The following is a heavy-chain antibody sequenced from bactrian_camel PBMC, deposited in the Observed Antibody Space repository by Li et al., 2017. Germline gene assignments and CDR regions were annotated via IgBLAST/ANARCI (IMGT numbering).Heavy chain of an antibody. V-gene: IGHV3S40*01. Sequence: VQLVESGGGLVQPGGSLRLSCAASGFSLGDFRMTWVRQAPGKGLEWVSRINTGGSSTYYADSAKGRFTISRDNARNTVYLQMDNLNSDDTALYYCVGDAWTWWGQGTQVTVS. J-gene: IGHJ4*01. CDR1: GFSLGDFR. CDR2: INTGGSST. CDR3: VGDAWTW. D-gene: IGHD1*01.